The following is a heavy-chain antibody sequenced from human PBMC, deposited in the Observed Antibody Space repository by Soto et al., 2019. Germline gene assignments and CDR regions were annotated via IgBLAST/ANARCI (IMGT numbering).Heavy chain of an antibody. CDR1: GYTFTNHY. V-gene: IGHV1-46*03. CDR2: INHNWGSP. CDR3: TRAIVVVPPAPSDALDI. J-gene: IGHJ3*02. D-gene: IGHD2-2*01. Sequence: QVQLVQSGAEVREPGASVKVSCKASGYTFTNHYIHWVRQAPRQGLERMGMINHNWGSPTYARKFQGRVAVPRDTSTSTVYRELSSLRSEDTAVYYCTRAIVVVPPAPSDALDIWGQGTMVSFSS.